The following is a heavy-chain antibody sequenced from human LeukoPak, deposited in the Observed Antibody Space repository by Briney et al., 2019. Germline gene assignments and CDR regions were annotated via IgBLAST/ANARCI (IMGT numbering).Heavy chain of an antibody. D-gene: IGHD3-22*01. CDR3: TEGDYYDSSGYRSNDAFAV. CDR2: FSGSGGST. CDR1: GFTFSSYA. J-gene: IGHJ3*01. V-gene: IGHV3-23*01. Sequence: PGGSLRLSCAASGFTFSSYAMSWVRQAPGKGLEWVSAFSGSGGSTYYGDSVKGRFTISRDNSKNTLYLQMNSLRAEDTAVYYRTEGDYYDSSGYRSNDAFAVWGQGTRVTVSS.